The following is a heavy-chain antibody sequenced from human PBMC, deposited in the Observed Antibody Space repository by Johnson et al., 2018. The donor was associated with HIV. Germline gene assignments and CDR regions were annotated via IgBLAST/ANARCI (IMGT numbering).Heavy chain of an antibody. J-gene: IGHJ3*02. Sequence: QVQLVESGGGVVQPGRSLRLSCAASGFTFSSYAMHWVRQAPGKGLEWVAVISYDGSNKYYADSVKGRFTISRDNSKNTLYLQMDSLRVEDTAVYYCARECQYYYDSSGCMYDAFDIWGQGTMVTVSS. CDR2: ISYDGSNK. CDR1: GFTFSSYA. D-gene: IGHD3-22*01. V-gene: IGHV3-30*04. CDR3: ARECQYYYDSSGCMYDAFDI.